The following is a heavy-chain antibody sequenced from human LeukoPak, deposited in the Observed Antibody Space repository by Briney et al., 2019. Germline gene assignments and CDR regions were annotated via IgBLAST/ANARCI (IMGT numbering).Heavy chain of an antibody. CDR3: ARRRGDGYLDY. V-gene: IGHV4-59*08. J-gene: IGHJ4*02. Sequence: SGTLSLTCTVSGGSISSYYWSWIRQPPGKGLGWIGYIYYSGSTNYNPSLKSRVTISIDTSKNQFSLKLSSVTAADTAVYYCARRRGDGYLDYWGQGTLVTVSS. D-gene: IGHD5-24*01. CDR1: GGSISSYY. CDR2: IYYSGST.